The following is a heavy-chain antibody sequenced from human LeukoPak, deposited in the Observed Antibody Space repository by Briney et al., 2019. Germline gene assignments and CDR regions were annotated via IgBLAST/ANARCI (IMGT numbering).Heavy chain of an antibody. CDR3: AREYDSSWPS. J-gene: IGHJ5*02. V-gene: IGHV3-33*01. CDR2: IWYDGSNK. D-gene: IGHD3-22*01. CDR1: GFTFSSYG. Sequence: GGSLRLSCAASGFTFSSYGMHWVRQAPGKGLEWVAVIWYDGSNKYYADSVKGRFTISRDNSKNTLFLQLNGLRVEDTGVYYCAREYDSSWPSWGQGTLVTVSS.